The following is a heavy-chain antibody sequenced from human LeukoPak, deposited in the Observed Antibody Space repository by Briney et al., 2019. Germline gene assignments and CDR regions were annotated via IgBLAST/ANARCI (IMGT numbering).Heavy chain of an antibody. J-gene: IGHJ4*02. CDR3: ARVGSSGWYVHPTLDY. Sequence: ASVKVSCKASGYTFTGYYMHWVRQAPGQGLEWMEWINPNSGDTNYAQKFQGRVTVTRDTSISTAYMELGRLRSDDTAVYYCARVGSSGWYVHPTLDYWGQGTLLTVSS. CDR1: GYTFTGYY. CDR2: INPNSGDT. V-gene: IGHV1-2*02. D-gene: IGHD6-19*01.